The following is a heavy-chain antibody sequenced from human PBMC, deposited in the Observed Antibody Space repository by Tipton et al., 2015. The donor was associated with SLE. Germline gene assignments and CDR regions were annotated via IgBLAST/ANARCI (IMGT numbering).Heavy chain of an antibody. CDR2: IFYSGST. Sequence: LVKPSETLSLTCTVSGGSISRSNYYWGWIRQPPGKGLEWIGSIFYSGSTYYNPSLKSRVTISVDTSKNQFSLKLNSVTAADAAVYYCTRAPRLGAFDIWGQGTMVTVSS. D-gene: IGHD6-19*01. CDR1: GGSISRSNYY. V-gene: IGHV4-39*07. CDR3: TRAPRLGAFDI. J-gene: IGHJ3*02.